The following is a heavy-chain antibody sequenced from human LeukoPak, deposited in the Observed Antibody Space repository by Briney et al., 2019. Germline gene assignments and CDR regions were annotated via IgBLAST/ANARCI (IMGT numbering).Heavy chain of an antibody. CDR1: GFTFSSYA. Sequence: PGRSLRLSCAASGFTFSSYAMHWVRQAPGKGLEWGAVISYDGSNKYYADSVKGRFTISRDNSKNTLYLQMNSLRAEDTAVYYCARDVYYDILTGLDLYYYYYGMDVWGKGATVTVSS. D-gene: IGHD3-9*01. J-gene: IGHJ6*04. V-gene: IGHV3-30*04. CDR3: ARDVYYDILTGLDLYYYYYGMDV. CDR2: ISYDGSNK.